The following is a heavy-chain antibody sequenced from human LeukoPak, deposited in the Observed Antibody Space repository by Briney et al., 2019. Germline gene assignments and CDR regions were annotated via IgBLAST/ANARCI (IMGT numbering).Heavy chain of an antibody. CDR1: GYTFTSYY. Sequence: ASVKVSCKASGYTFTSYYMHWVRQAPGQGLEWMGIINPSGGSTSYAQKFQGRVTMTRDTFTSTVYMELSSLRSEDTAVYYCARERGYCGGDCSGFDYWGQGTLVTVSS. CDR3: ARERGYCGGDCSGFDY. CDR2: INPSGGST. J-gene: IGHJ4*02. D-gene: IGHD2-21*02. V-gene: IGHV1-46*01.